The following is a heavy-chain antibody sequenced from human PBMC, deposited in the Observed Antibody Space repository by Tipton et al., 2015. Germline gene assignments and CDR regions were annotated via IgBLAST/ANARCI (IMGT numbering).Heavy chain of an antibody. CDR3: ARDGSDSEGYYYYGVDV. D-gene: IGHD3-3*01. J-gene: IGHJ6*02. CDR2: VYFSGNT. V-gene: IGHV4-59*01. CDR1: GFSFNDYY. Sequence: LRLSCAASGFSFNDYYMNWVRQSPGKGLEWLGCVYFSGNTYHNPSLKSRVTISLDTSKKQFSLSLTSVTAADSAVYYCARDGSDSEGYYYYGVDVWGQGITVTVSS.